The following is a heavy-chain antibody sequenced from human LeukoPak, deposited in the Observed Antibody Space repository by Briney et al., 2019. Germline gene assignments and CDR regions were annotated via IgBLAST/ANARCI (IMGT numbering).Heavy chain of an antibody. D-gene: IGHD3-22*01. Sequence: PSETLSLTCAVYGGSFSGYYWSWISQPPGKGLEWIGEINHSGSTNYTPSLKSRVTISVDTSKNQFSLKLSSVTAADTAVYYYARGGSGVHDSSGSGLGAFDIWGQGTMVTVSS. J-gene: IGHJ3*02. CDR2: INHSGST. V-gene: IGHV4-34*01. CDR3: ARGGSGVHDSSGSGLGAFDI. CDR1: GGSFSGYY.